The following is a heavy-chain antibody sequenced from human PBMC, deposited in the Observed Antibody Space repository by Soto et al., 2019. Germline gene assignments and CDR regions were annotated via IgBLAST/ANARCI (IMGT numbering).Heavy chain of an antibody. V-gene: IGHV1-69*02. J-gene: IGHJ4*02. CDR3: ARGGSYCGGDCSGIDY. CDR2: IIPILGIA. D-gene: IGHD2-21*01. Sequence: QVPLVQSGAEVKKPGSSVKVSCKASGGTFSSYTISWVRQAPGQGLEWMGRIIPILGIANYAQKFQGRVTITADKSTSTAHMELSGLRSEDTAVYYCARGGSYCGGDCSGIDYWGQGTLVTVSS. CDR1: GGTFSSYT.